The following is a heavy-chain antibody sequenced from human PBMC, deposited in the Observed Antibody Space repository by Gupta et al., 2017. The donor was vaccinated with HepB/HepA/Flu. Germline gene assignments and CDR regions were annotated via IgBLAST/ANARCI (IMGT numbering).Heavy chain of an antibody. CDR2: IKQDGSET. J-gene: IGHJ4*02. CDR1: GTAFSTDW. CDR3: ATGFASAHY. Sequence: EVQLVESGGGLVQPGGSLLLSCAASGTAFSTDWMSWVRQAPGKGLEWVATIKQDGSETYCVDSGKGRFTISRNNAESSLYLQMTSLRAEDTAIYYCATGFASAHYWGLGTLVTVSS. V-gene: IGHV3-7*01. D-gene: IGHD1-26*01.